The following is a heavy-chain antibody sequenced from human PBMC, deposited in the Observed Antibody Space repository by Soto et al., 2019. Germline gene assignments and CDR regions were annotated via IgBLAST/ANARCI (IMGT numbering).Heavy chain of an antibody. CDR2: IIPILGIA. V-gene: IGHV1-69*02. CDR1: GCTFSSYT. Sequence: ASVKVSCKASGCTFSSYTISWVRQAPGQGLEWMGRIIPILGIANYAQKFQGRVTITADKSTSTAYMELSSLRSEDTAVYYCASFSYGSYYFDYWGQGTLVTVSS. J-gene: IGHJ4*02. CDR3: ASFSYGSYYFDY. D-gene: IGHD5-18*01.